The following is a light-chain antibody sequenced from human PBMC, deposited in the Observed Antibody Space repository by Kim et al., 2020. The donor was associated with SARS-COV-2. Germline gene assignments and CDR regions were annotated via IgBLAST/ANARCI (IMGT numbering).Light chain of an antibody. Sequence: QAVVTQEPSVSVSPGGTVTLTCGLNSGSVSPSDQPSWCQQTPGQAPRTLIHSTNIRSSGVPDRFAGSILGSQAALTITGAQEEDESTYYCVLYLGDGIAVFGGGTQLTVL. CDR1: SGSVSPSDQ. CDR2: STN. CDR3: VLYLGDGIAV. J-gene: IGLJ3*02. V-gene: IGLV8-61*01.